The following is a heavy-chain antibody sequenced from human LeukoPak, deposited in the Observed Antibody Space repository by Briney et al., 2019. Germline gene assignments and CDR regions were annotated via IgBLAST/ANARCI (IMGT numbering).Heavy chain of an antibody. CDR2: INPSGGST. V-gene: IGHV1-46*01. CDR3: ASDPTYGSGSTNWFDP. CDR1: RYTFTSYF. D-gene: IGHD3-10*01. Sequence: GASVKVSCKASRYTFTSYFIHWVRQAPGQGLEGMGIINPSGGSTSYAQRFQGRVPMTRARSTSTVYMELSSLRSGDTAVYYCASDPTYGSGSTNWFDPWGQGTLVTVSS. J-gene: IGHJ5*02.